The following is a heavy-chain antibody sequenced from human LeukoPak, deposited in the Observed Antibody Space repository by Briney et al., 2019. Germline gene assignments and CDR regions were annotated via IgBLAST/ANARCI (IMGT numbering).Heavy chain of an antibody. CDR3: ARGGRGYSFDY. CDR1: GFTFRSYS. CDR2: ISSSSSTI. J-gene: IGHJ4*02. V-gene: IGHV3-48*01. Sequence: GGSLRLSCAASGFTFRSYSMNWVRQAPGKGLEWVSYISSSSSTIYYADSVKGRFTISRDNAKNSLYLQMNSLRAEDTAVYYCARGGRGYSFDYWGQGTLVTVSS. D-gene: IGHD6-25*01.